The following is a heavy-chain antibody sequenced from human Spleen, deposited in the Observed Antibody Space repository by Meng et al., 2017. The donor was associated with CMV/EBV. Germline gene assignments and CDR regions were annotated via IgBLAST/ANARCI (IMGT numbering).Heavy chain of an antibody. CDR3: ARRGVVRDSYGMDV. D-gene: IGHD3-10*01. CDR1: SDSISSGGYY. CDR2: IYYSGST. V-gene: IGHV4-31*03. J-gene: IGHJ6*02. Sequence: SETLSLTCTVSSDSISSGGYYWTWVRQHPGKGLEWIGYIYYSGSTYYNPSLKSRVTMSLDTSNNQFSLNLSSLTAADTAVYYCARRGVVRDSYGMDVWGQGTTVTVSS.